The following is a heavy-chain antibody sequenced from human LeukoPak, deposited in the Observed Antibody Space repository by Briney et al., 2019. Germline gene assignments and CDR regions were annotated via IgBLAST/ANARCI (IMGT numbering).Heavy chain of an antibody. CDR3: ARVSLIYGSGSYYQSPLAY. J-gene: IGHJ4*02. CDR2: INPNSGAT. D-gene: IGHD3-10*01. V-gene: IGHV1-2*04. CDR1: GYTFTDYY. Sequence: GASVKVSCKASGYTFTDYYMHWVRQAPGQGLEWIGWINPNSGATNYAQKFQGWVTMTRDTSISTAYMELSRLKSDDTAVYYCARVSLIYGSGSYYQSPLAYWGQGTLVTVSS.